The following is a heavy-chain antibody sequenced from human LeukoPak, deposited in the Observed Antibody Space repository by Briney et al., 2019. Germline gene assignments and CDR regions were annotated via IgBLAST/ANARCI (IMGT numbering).Heavy chain of an antibody. V-gene: IGHV3-74*01. CDR3: ASDYFGSLDY. Sequence: GGSLRLSCAASGSAFSDHWMHWVRHAPEKGLVWVSRITGDGSSTVYADSVKGRFTISRDNAKNTLSLQMNSLRVEDTAVYYCASDYFGSLDYWGQGTLVTVSS. CDR1: GSAFSDHW. CDR2: ITGDGSST. D-gene: IGHD3-10*01. J-gene: IGHJ4*02.